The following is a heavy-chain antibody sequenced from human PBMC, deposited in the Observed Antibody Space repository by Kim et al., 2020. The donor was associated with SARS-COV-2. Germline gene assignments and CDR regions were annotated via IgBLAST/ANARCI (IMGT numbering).Heavy chain of an antibody. CDR3: ARARNYHYYDSSGYSYFDY. Sequence: SETLSLTCAVSGGSISSSNWWSWVRQPPGKGLEWIGEIYHSGSTNYNPSLKSRVTISVDKSKNQFSLKLSSVTAAETAVYYCARARNYHYYDSSGYSYFDYWGQGTLVTVSS. V-gene: IGHV4-4*02. CDR2: IYHSGST. CDR1: GGSISSSNW. D-gene: IGHD3-22*01. J-gene: IGHJ4*02.